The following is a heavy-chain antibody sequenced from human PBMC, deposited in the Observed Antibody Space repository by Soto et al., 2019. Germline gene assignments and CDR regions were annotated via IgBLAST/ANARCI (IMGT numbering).Heavy chain of an antibody. CDR2: ISAYNGNT. CDR3: ARDDGGSSWSIYYYYGMDV. Sequence: ASVKVSCKASGYTFTGYYMHWVRQAPGQGLEWMGWISAYNGNTNYAQKLQGRVTMTTDTSTSTAYMELRSLRSDDTAMYYCARDDGGSSWSIYYYYGMDVWGQGTTVTVSS. CDR1: GYTFTGYY. D-gene: IGHD6-13*01. V-gene: IGHV1-18*04. J-gene: IGHJ6*02.